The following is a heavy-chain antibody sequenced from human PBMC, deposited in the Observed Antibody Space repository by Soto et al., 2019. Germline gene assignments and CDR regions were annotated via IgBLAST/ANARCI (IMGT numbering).Heavy chain of an antibody. Sequence: WTWIRQPPGQGLEWIGYIFDGGNTNYNPSLKGRVTISVDTSRNQFSLKLSSVTAADTAVYYCARETSGISGAFDSWGQGTLVTVSS. V-gene: IGHV4-59*01. CDR3: ARETSGISGAFDS. J-gene: IGHJ4*02. CDR2: IFDGGNT. D-gene: IGHD3-3*02.